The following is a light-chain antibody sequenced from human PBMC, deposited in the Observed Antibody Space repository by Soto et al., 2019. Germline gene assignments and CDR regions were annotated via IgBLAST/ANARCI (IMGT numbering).Light chain of an antibody. J-gene: IGLJ3*02. CDR2: EVS. Sequence: QSALTQPASVSGSPRQSITISCTGTSSDVGGYNYVSWYQQHPGKAPKLMIYEVSNRPSGASNRFSGSKSGNTASLTISGLQAEDEGDYYCSSYTTISTLEVFGGGTKLTVL. CDR1: SSDVGGYNY. V-gene: IGLV2-14*01. CDR3: SSYTTISTLEV.